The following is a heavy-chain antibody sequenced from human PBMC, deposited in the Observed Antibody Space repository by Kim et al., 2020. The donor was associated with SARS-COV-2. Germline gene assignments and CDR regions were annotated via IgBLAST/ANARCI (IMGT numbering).Heavy chain of an antibody. CDR3: ARAGSNWKIDF. D-gene: IGHD1-1*01. V-gene: IGHV3-74*01. Sequence: ADSVGGRFTNSIDDAKNTLYLQMDSLTADDTAVYYCARAGSNWKIDFWGQGTLVTVSS. J-gene: IGHJ4*02.